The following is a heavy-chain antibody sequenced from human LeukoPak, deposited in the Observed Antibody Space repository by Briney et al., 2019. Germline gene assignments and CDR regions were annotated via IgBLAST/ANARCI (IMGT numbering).Heavy chain of an antibody. CDR3: ARAKTPYGSGSFGY. CDR1: GGSFSGYY. V-gene: IGHV4-34*01. CDR2: INHSGST. D-gene: IGHD3-10*01. J-gene: IGHJ4*02. Sequence: PSETLSLTCAVYGGSFSGYYWSWIRQPPGKGREWIGEINHSGSTNYNPSLKGPVTISVDTSKNQFSLKLSSVTAADTAVYYCARAKTPYGSGSFGYWGQGTLVTVSS.